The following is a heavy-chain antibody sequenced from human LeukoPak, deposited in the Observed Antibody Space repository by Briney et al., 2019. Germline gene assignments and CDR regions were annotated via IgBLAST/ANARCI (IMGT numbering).Heavy chain of an antibody. Sequence: GGSLRLSCAASGFTFSSYGMHWVRQAPGKGLERVAVIWYDGSNKYYADSVKGRFTISRDNSKNTLYLQMNSLRAEDTAVYYCARDARIAAAGFDPWGQGTLVTVSS. CDR1: GFTFSSYG. D-gene: IGHD6-13*01. V-gene: IGHV3-33*01. J-gene: IGHJ5*02. CDR3: ARDARIAAAGFDP. CDR2: IWYDGSNK.